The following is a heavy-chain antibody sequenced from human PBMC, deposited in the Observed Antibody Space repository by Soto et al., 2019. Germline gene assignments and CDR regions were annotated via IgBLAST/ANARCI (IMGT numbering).Heavy chain of an antibody. Sequence: QVQLVQSGAEVKKPGASVKVSCKASGYTFTSYGISWVRQAPGQGLEWMGWISAYNGNTNDAQKLQGRVTMTTDTSTSTDYMELRSLRSDDTAVYYWARGAKVVAARGGYYYYMDVWGKGTTVTVSS. D-gene: IGHD2-15*01. CDR1: GYTFTSYG. J-gene: IGHJ6*03. CDR2: ISAYNGNT. V-gene: IGHV1-18*01. CDR3: ARGAKVVAARGGYYYYMDV.